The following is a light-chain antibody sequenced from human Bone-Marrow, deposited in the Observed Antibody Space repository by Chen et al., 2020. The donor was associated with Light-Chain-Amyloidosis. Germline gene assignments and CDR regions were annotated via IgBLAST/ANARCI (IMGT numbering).Light chain of an antibody. V-gene: IGKV1-5*01. J-gene: IGKJ1*01. CDR2: DAS. CDR1: QSISSW. Sequence: DIQLTQSPSFLSASVGDRVTITCRASQSISSWLAWYQQKPGKAPKLLIYDASSLESGVPSRFSGSGSGTEFTLTISSLQPDDFATYYCQQYNSYSPVWTFGQGTKVEIK. CDR3: QQYNSYSPVWT.